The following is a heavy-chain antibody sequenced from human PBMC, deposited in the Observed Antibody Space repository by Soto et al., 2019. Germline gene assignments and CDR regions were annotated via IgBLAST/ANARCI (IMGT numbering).Heavy chain of an antibody. J-gene: IGHJ5*02. D-gene: IGHD4-17*01. CDR2: ISGSGGST. Sequence: GGSLRLSCAASGFTFSSYAMSWVRQAPGKGLEWVSAISGSGGSTYYADSVKGRFTISRDNSKNTLYLQMNSLRAEDTAVYYCARAGGYGDYGYYMFDPWGQGTLVTVSS. V-gene: IGHV3-23*01. CDR3: ARAGGYGDYGYYMFDP. CDR1: GFTFSSYA.